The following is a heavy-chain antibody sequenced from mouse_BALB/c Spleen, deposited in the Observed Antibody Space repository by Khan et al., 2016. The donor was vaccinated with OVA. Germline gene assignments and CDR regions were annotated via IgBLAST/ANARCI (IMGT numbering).Heavy chain of an antibody. CDR2: IYPGSGST. CDR1: GYTFTSYW. CDR3: TRWSYFAMDY. Sequence: LQQSGSELVRPGASVKLSCKASGYTFTSYWMHWVKQRPGQGLEWIGNIYPGSGSTKYDEKFKSKATLTVDTSSSTAYMQFSSLTSEDSAVYYCTRWSYFAMDYWGQGTSVTVSS. V-gene: IGHV1S22*01. J-gene: IGHJ4*01.